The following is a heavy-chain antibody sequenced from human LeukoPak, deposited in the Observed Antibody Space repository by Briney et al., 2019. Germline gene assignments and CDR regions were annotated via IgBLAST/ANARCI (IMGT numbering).Heavy chain of an antibody. Sequence: RPGGSLRLSCAASGFTFSSYSMNWVRQAPGKGLEWVSSISSSSSYIYYADSVKGRFTISRDNAKNSLYLQMNSLRAEDTAVYYCARVISGLYGGNSGDYWGQGTLVTVSS. CDR3: ARVISGLYGGNSGDY. J-gene: IGHJ4*02. D-gene: IGHD4-23*01. V-gene: IGHV3-21*01. CDR1: GFTFSSYS. CDR2: ISSSSSYI.